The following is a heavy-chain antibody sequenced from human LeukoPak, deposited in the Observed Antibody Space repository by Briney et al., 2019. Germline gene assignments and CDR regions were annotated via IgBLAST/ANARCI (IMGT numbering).Heavy chain of an antibody. CDR3: ARGRLAKIVVVHSFSYGMDV. Sequence: ETLSLTCTVYGGSFTDYFWTWIRQSPGKGLEWIGEINDYTGDTNYNPSLNSRVSISLEKSKNQSSLELRSVTAADTAVYYCARGRLAKIVVVHSFSYGMDVWGQGTTVTVSS. CDR2: INDYTGDT. J-gene: IGHJ6*02. D-gene: IGHD3-22*01. V-gene: IGHV4-34*01. CDR1: GGSFTDYF.